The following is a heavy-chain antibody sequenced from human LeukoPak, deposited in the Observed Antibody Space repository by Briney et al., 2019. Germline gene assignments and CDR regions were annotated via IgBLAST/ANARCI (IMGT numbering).Heavy chain of an antibody. Sequence: GGSLRLSCAASGFSFSVFWMSWVRQAPGKGLEWVSVIYTAGSTYNADSVKGRFTISRDKSKNTLYLQMNTLRAEDTAVYFCAGGNSWPGLSYWGQGTLLTVSS. J-gene: IGHJ4*02. CDR3: AGGNSWPGLSY. CDR2: IYTAGST. D-gene: IGHD6-13*01. V-gene: IGHV3-53*01. CDR1: GFSFSVFW.